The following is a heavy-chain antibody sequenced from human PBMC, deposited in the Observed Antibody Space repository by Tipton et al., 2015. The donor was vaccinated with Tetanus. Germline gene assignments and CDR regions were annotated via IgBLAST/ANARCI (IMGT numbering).Heavy chain of an antibody. Sequence: SLRLSCAASGFIFSSYGIHWVRQAPGKGLEWVAGSWYDGTDKYYADSVKGRFTISRANSKNTLYLQMNSLRAEDTAVYYCARGADCSGGSCFSGDFDNWGPGTQVTVSS. V-gene: IGHV3-33*01. J-gene: IGHJ4*02. CDR3: ARGADCSGGSCFSGDFDN. CDR1: GFIFSSYG. D-gene: IGHD2-15*01. CDR2: SWYDGTDK.